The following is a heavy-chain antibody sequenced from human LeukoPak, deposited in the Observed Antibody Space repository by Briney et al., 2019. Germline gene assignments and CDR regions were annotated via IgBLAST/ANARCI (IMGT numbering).Heavy chain of an antibody. V-gene: IGHV3-23*01. J-gene: IGHJ4*02. Sequence: GGSLRLSCAASGFTFSTYAMSWVRQAPGKGLEWVSSISNSGGTTYYADSVKGRFTISRDNSRNTLVLQMNSLRAEDTAVYYCTTYFYDSSGYYYPYYFDYWGQGTLVTVSS. CDR1: GFTFSTYA. CDR2: ISNSGGTT. D-gene: IGHD3-22*01. CDR3: TTYFYDSSGYYYPYYFDY.